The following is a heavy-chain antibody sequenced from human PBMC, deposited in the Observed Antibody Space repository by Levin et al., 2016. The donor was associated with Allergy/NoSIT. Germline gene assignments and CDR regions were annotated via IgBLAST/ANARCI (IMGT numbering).Heavy chain of an antibody. CDR3: VRLHLLVGATTPGFDY. Sequence: GESLKISCKGSGYSFTSYWIGWVRQMPGKGLEWMGIIYPGDSDTRYSPSFQGQVTISADKSISTAYLQWSSLKASDTAMYYCVRLHLLVGATTPGFDYWGQGTLVTVSS. J-gene: IGHJ4*02. V-gene: IGHV5-51*01. CDR1: GYSFTSYW. CDR2: IYPGDSDT. D-gene: IGHD1-26*01.